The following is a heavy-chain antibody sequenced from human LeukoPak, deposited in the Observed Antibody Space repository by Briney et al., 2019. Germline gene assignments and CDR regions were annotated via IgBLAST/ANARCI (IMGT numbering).Heavy chain of an antibody. J-gene: IGHJ4*02. CDR3: ARDRTIAAAGTDFDY. D-gene: IGHD6-13*01. CDR2: IYYSGNT. V-gene: IGHV4-39*07. Sequence: SETLFLTCTVSGGSISSSSYYWGWIRQPPGKGLEWIGSIYYSGNTYYNPSLKSRVTLPVDTSKNQFSLKLSSVTAADTAVYYCARDRTIAAAGTDFDYWGQGTLVTVSS. CDR1: GGSISSSSYY.